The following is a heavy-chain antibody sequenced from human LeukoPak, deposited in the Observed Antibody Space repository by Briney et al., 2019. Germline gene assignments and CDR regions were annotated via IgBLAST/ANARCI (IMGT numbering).Heavy chain of an antibody. Sequence: ASVTVSFKSSGYTFTDYYMHWVRQAPGQGLEWMGWINPNSGGTNYPQKFQGRVTMTRDTSISTAYMELSRLRSDDTAVYYCSRGKSTGGWYAKYFDYWGQGTLVTVSS. J-gene: IGHJ4*02. V-gene: IGHV1-2*02. CDR2: INPNSGGT. CDR3: SRGKSTGGWYAKYFDY. CDR1: GYTFTDYY. D-gene: IGHD6-19*01.